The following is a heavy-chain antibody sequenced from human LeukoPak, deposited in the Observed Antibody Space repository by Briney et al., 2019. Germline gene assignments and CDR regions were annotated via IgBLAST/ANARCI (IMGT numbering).Heavy chain of an antibody. D-gene: IGHD3-22*01. CDR1: GFTFSDYW. CDR2: INQDGSER. J-gene: IGHJ5*02. Sequence: GGSLRLSCTASGFTFSDYWISWVRQAPGKGLEWVANINQDGSERHYVDSLRGRFTISRDNARNSLYLQMNSLRAEDTAVYFCARDLYYFHSSGSYASDLWGQGTLVTVSS. V-gene: IGHV3-7*01. CDR3: ARDLYYFHSSGSYASDL.